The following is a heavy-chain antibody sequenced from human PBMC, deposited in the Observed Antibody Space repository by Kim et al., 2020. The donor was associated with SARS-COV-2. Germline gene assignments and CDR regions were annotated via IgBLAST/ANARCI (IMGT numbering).Heavy chain of an antibody. CDR1: GYTFTSYV. D-gene: IGHD6-19*01. Sequence: ASVKVSCKASGYTFTSYVISWVRQAPGQGLEWMGWISAYNVNTHYAQKFQGRVTITTDTSTTTAYMELRSLRSDDTAVSFFACFGSGWYIYFSFYGFDFW. J-gene: IGHJ6*01. CDR3: ACFGSGWYIYFSFYGFDF. CDR2: ISAYNVNT. V-gene: IGHV1-18*01.